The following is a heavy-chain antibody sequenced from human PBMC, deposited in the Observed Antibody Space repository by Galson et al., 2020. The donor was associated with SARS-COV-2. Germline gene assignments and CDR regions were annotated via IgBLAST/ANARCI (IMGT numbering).Heavy chain of an antibody. V-gene: IGHV3-30*09. D-gene: IGHD6-19*01. Sequence: GGSLRLSCTVSGFTFSRYAMHWVRQAPGKGLEWVAFISDDGSNQNYADTVKGRFAISRDNSKDTLWLQMNSLKTEVTALYFCASDGADVTRGISVPGMPGYWGQGTRVSV. CDR2: ISDDGSNQ. J-gene: IGHJ4*02. CDR1: GFTFSRYA. CDR3: ASDGADVTRGISVPGMPGY.